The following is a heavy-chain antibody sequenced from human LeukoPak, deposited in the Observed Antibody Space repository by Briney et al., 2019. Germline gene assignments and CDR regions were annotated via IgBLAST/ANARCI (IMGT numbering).Heavy chain of an antibody. V-gene: IGHV1-18*04. CDR1: GYTFTGYY. J-gene: IGHJ4*02. CDR2: ISAYNGNT. CDR3: ARDVRGSSSF. Sequence: ASVKVSCKASGYTFTGYYMHWVRQAPGQGLEWMGWISAYNGNTNYAQKLQGRVTMTTDTSTSTAYMELRSLRSDDTAVYYCARDVRGSSSFWGQGTLVTVSS. D-gene: IGHD6-13*01.